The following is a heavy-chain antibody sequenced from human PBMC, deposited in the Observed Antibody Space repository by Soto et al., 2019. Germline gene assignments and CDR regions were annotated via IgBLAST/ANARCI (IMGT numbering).Heavy chain of an antibody. CDR3: ARVSAVIGYCSGGSCYSGAFDI. Sequence: PVGSLRLSCAASGFTFSSYSMNWVRQAPGKGLEWVSSISSSSSYIYYADSVKGRFTISRDNAKNSLYLQMNSLRAEDTAVYYCARVSAVIGYCSGGSCYSGAFDIWGQGTMVTVSS. CDR2: ISSSSSYI. CDR1: GFTFSSYS. V-gene: IGHV3-21*01. D-gene: IGHD2-15*01. J-gene: IGHJ3*02.